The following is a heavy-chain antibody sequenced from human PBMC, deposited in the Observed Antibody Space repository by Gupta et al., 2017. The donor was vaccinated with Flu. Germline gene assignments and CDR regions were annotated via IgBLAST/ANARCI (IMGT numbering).Heavy chain of an antibody. CDR2: IYHSGRT. CDR1: VYSISSGYY. CDR3: ARDRAGSGLFDP. V-gene: IGHV4-38-2*02. D-gene: IGHD6-25*01. Sequence: QVQLQESGPGLVKHSETLSLTCAVSVYSISSGYYWGWIRQTPGKGLEWIGRIYHSGRTYYNPSLKSRVTISVDKSKNQFSLKLSSVTAADTAVYYCARDRAGSGLFDPWGQGTLVTVSS. J-gene: IGHJ5*02.